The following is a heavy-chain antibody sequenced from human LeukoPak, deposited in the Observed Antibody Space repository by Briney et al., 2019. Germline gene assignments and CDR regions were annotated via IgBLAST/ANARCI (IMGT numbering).Heavy chain of an antibody. CDR3: ARLRLRFLEWLSALWFDP. CDR2: ISSSSYI. J-gene: IGHJ5*02. CDR1: GFTFSSYS. V-gene: IGHV3-21*01. Sequence: PGGSLRLSCAASGFTFSSYSMNWVRQAPGKGLEWVSSISSSSYIYYADSVKGRFTISRDNAKNSLYLQMNSLRAEDSAVYYCARLRLRFLEWLSALWFDPWGQGTLVTVSS. D-gene: IGHD3-3*01.